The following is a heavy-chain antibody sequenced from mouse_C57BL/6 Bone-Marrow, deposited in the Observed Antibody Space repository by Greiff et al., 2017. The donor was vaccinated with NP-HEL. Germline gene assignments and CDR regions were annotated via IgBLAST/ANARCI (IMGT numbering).Heavy chain of an antibody. V-gene: IGHV1-80*01. Sequence: VQLQQSGAELVKPGASVKISCKASGYAFSSYWMNWVKQRPGKGLEWIGQIYPGDGDTNYNGKFKGKATLTADKSSSTAYMQLSSLTSEDSAVYFCARGVLYYYGSSLFDYWGQGTTLTVSS. CDR2: IYPGDGDT. CDR3: ARGVLYYYGSSLFDY. J-gene: IGHJ2*01. CDR1: GYAFSSYW. D-gene: IGHD1-1*01.